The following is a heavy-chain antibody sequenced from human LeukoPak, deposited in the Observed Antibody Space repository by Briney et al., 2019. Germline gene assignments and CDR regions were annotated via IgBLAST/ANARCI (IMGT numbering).Heavy chain of an antibody. J-gene: IGHJ4*02. CDR2: LYYSGST. D-gene: IGHD5-18*01. V-gene: IGHV4-59*01. CDR1: GGSISSYY. CDR3: ARAGYSYGLHFDY. Sequence: SETLSLTCTVSGGSISSYYWSWIRQPPGKGPEWIGYLYYSGSTNYNPSLKSRVTISVDTSKNQFSLKLSSVTAADTAVYYCARAGYSYGLHFDYWGQGTLVTVSS.